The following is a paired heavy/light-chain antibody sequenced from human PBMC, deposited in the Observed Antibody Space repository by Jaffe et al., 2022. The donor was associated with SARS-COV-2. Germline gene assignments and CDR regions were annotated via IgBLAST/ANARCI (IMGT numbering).Light chain of an antibody. CDR2: KIS. CDR1: QSLVHSNGNTY. J-gene: IGKJ1*01. CDR3: MQTTQFPWT. V-gene: IGKV2-24*01. Sequence: IVMTQTPLSSPVTLGQPASISCRSSQSLVHSNGNTYLSWLHQRPGQPPRLLISKISNRLSGVPDRFRGSGAGTDFTLEISRVEAEDVGVFYCMQTTQFPWTFGQGTKVE.
Heavy chain of an antibody. Sequence: EVQLVESGGDLVQPGGSLRLSCVASGFTFSHYALSWVRQAPGRGLEWVSHIDGPTTNTHYADSVWGRFTISRDNSRNTVYLQMSSLRVEDTAVYFCTTWLRDHFDFWGQGTPVTVSS. J-gene: IGHJ4*02. CDR3: TTWLRDHFDF. CDR2: IDGPTTNT. D-gene: IGHD5-12*01. V-gene: IGHV3-23*04. CDR1: GFTFSHYA.